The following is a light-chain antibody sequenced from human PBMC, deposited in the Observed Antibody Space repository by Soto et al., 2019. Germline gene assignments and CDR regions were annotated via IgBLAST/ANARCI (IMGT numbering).Light chain of an antibody. V-gene: IGLV2-14*01. CDR2: EVT. J-gene: IGLJ1*01. CDR1: SSDVGAYNY. Sequence: QSVLTQHASVSGSPGQSITISCTGTSSDVGAYNYVSWYQHHPGKVPKLLIYEVTNRPSGVSDRFSGSKSGNTASLTISGLQAEDEADYYCSSKRDSSTLFVFGTGTKVTV. CDR3: SSKRDSSTLFV.